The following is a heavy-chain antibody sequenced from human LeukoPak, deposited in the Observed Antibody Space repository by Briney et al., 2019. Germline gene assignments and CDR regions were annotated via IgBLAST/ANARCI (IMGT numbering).Heavy chain of an antibody. CDR3: ASLFGVDTAMEFDF. J-gene: IGHJ4*02. Sequence: SVKVSCKASGGTFSSYAISWVRQAPGQGLEWMGRIIPILGIANYAQKFQGRVTITADKSTSTAYMELSSLRSEDTAVYYCASLFGVDTAMEFDFWGQGTLVTVSS. CDR1: GGTFSSYA. CDR2: IIPILGIA. D-gene: IGHD5-18*01. V-gene: IGHV1-69*04.